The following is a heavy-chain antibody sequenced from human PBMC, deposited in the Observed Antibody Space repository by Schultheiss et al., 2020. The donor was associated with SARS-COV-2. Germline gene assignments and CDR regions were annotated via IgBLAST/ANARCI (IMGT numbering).Heavy chain of an antibody. CDR3: ARDRDIVVVTATHFDY. V-gene: IGHV3-7*01. CDR2: VHPDGSEI. CDR1: GFMFTSYW. D-gene: IGHD2-21*02. J-gene: IGHJ4*02. Sequence: GGSLRLSCAASGFMFTSYWMAWVRQAPGKGLEWVADVHPDGSEIYYLDSVKGRFTISRDNAKNSLYLQMNSLRAEDTAVYYCARDRDIVVVTATHFDYWGQGNLVTVSS.